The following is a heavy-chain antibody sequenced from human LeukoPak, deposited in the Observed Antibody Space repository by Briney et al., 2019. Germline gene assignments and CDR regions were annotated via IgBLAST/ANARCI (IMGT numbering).Heavy chain of an antibody. J-gene: IGHJ4*02. CDR2: ISYDGSNK. D-gene: IGHD3-10*01. V-gene: IGHV3-30*18. CDR3: AKDSVYYGSGSPDY. Sequence: GGSLRLSCAASGFTFSSYGMHWVRQAPGKGLEWVAVISYDGSNKYYADAVRGRFTFSRDNSKNTLYQQMNSLRAEDTAVYYCAKDSVYYGSGSPDYWGQGTLVTVSS. CDR1: GFTFSSYG.